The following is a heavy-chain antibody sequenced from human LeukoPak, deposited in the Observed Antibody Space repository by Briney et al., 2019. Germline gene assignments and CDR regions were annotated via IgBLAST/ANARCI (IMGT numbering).Heavy chain of an antibody. Sequence: ASVKVSCKASGYTFTGYYMHWVRQAPGQGLEWMGWINPNSGGTNYAQKFQGRVTVTRDTSISTAYMELSRLRSDDTAVYYCARDPGDTVTTSPDYWGQGTLVTVSS. CDR1: GYTFTGYY. CDR2: INPNSGGT. J-gene: IGHJ4*02. D-gene: IGHD4-17*01. V-gene: IGHV1-2*02. CDR3: ARDPGDTVTTSPDY.